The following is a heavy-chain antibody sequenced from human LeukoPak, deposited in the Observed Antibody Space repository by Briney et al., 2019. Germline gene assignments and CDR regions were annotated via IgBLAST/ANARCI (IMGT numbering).Heavy chain of an antibody. CDR3: ARDSDRGIAAAGNRLDY. J-gene: IGHJ4*02. D-gene: IGHD6-13*01. Sequence: PGGSLRLSCAASGFTFSSYAMSWVRQAPGKGLEWVSCISGSGGSTYYADSVKGRFTISRDNSKNTLYLQMNSLRAEDPAVYYCARDSDRGIAAAGNRLDYWGQGTLVTVSS. CDR2: ISGSGGST. V-gene: IGHV3-23*01. CDR1: GFTFSSYA.